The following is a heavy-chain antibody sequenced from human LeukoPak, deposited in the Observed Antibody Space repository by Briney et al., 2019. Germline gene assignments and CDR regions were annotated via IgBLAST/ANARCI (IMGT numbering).Heavy chain of an antibody. CDR1: GFTVSSNY. CDR3: ASSSSTSWTTYFDY. D-gene: IGHD2-2*01. CDR2: IYSGGST. V-gene: IGHV3-53*01. Sequence: GGSLRLSCAASGFTVSSNYMTWVRQAPGKGLEWVSVIYSGGSTFYADSVKGRFTISRDNSKNTLFLQMNSLRAEDTAVYYCASSSSTSWTTYFDYWGQGTLVTVSS. J-gene: IGHJ4*02.